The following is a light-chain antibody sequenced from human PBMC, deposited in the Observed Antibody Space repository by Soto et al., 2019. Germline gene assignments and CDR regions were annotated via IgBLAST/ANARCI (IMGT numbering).Light chain of an antibody. V-gene: IGKV3-15*01. CDR2: GAS. CDR1: QSVSSN. CDR3: QQYNNWPRT. Sequence: EIVMTQSPATLSVSPGERATLSCRASQSVSSNLAWYQQKPGQAPRLLIYGASTRATGIPARFSGSGSGTEFTPTTRSLQSEDFVVYYCQQYNNWPRTFGQGTKVEIK. J-gene: IGKJ1*01.